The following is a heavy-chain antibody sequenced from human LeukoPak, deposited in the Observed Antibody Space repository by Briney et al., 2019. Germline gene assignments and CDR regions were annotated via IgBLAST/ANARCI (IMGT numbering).Heavy chain of an antibody. CDR3: ASGEVGVVYRAGGRYYYYYHAMDV. CDR2: INPNSGGT. Sequence: GASVKVSCKASGYTLTDYYMHWVRQAPGQGLEWMGRINPNSGGTNYAQKFQGRVTMTRDTSISTVYMELSRLRSDDTAVYYCASGEVGVVYRAGGRYYYYYHAMDVWGQGTTVTVSS. D-gene: IGHD2-15*01. J-gene: IGHJ6*02. V-gene: IGHV1-2*06. CDR1: GYTLTDYY.